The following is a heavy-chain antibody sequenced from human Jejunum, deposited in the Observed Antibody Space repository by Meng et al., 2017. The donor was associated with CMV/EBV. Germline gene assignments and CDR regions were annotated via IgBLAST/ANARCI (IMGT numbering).Heavy chain of an antibody. J-gene: IGHJ6*02. CDR2: INTNSGGT. CDR1: FTTYY. CDR3: AALVGGTILDFSYGLDV. Sequence: FTTYYMHGVRQAPGQVLEWMRMINTNSGGTNYEQKFPSSVSMTSDTSVITAYMELTSLISDDTAIYYCAALVGGTILDFSYGLDVWGQGTTVTVSS. D-gene: IGHD1-26*01. V-gene: IGHV1-2*02.